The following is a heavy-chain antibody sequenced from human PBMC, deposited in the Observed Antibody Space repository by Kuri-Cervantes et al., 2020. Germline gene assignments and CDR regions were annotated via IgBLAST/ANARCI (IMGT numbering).Heavy chain of an antibody. J-gene: IGHJ4*02. CDR3: AKGSGGDYLVYFDY. CDR2: ISWNSGSI. V-gene: IGHV3-9*01. D-gene: IGHD4-17*01. Sequence: LSLTCAASGFTFDDYAMHWVRQAPGKGLEWVSGISWNSGSIGYADSVKGRFTISRDNAKNSLYLQMNSLRAEDTALYYCAKGSGGDYLVYFDYWGQGTLVTVSS. CDR1: GFTFDDYA.